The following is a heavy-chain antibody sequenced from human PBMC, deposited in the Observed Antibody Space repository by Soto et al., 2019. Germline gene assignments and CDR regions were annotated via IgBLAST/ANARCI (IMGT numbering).Heavy chain of an antibody. D-gene: IGHD2-2*01. CDR2: IYYSGST. J-gene: IGHJ3*02. V-gene: IGHV4-61*01. CDR1: GGSVSSGSYY. CDR3: ARIDCSSTSCYAFDI. Sequence: ETLSLTCTVSGGSVSSGSYYWSWIRQSPGKGLEWIGYIYYSGSTNYNPSLKSRVTISVDTSKNQFSLKLSSVTAADTAVYYCARIDCSSTSCYAFDIWGQGTMVTVS.